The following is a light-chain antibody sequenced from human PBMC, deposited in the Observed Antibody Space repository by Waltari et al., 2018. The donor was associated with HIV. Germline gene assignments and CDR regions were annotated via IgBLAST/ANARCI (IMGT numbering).Light chain of an antibody. J-gene: IGKJ2*01. V-gene: IGKV3-11*01. Sequence: EIVLTQSPGTLSLSPGERPTLPCRASQSVATYLAWYQQKPGQAPRLLIYDSSNRAAGIPARFSGSGSGTDFTLTISSLEPEDFAVYYCHQRSTWPPTFGQGTKV. CDR3: HQRSTWPPT. CDR1: QSVATY. CDR2: DSS.